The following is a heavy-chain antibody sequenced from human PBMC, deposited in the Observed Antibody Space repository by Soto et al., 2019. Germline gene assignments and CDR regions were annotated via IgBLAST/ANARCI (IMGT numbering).Heavy chain of an antibody. V-gene: IGHV3-7*01. J-gene: IGHJ5*02. CDR3: AIMIFGLGTDH. CDR1: GFTFTDYW. Sequence: GSLRLSCAASGFTFTDYWMNWVRQAPGKGLEWVANIKQDGSEKYYVDSVKGRFTISRDNAKKSLYLQMNSLRAEDTAVYYCAIMIFGLGTDHWGQGTLVTVSS. D-gene: IGHD3-3*01. CDR2: IKQDGSEK.